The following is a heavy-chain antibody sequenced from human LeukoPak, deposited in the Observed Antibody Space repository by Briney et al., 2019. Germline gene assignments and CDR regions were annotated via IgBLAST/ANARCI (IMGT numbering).Heavy chain of an antibody. V-gene: IGHV3-30*18. J-gene: IGHJ4*02. D-gene: IGHD3-3*01. Sequence: PGGSLRLSCAASGSTFSSYGMYWVRQAPGKGLEWVAVISYDGSNKYYADSVKGRFTISRDNSKNTLYLQMNSLRAEDTAVYYCAKAGDITIFGVVTHFDYWGQGTLVTVSS. CDR3: AKAGDITIFGVVTHFDY. CDR1: GSTFSSYG. CDR2: ISYDGSNK.